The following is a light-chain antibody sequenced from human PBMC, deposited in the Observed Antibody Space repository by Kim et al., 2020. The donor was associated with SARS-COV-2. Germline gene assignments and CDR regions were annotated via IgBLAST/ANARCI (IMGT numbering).Light chain of an antibody. CDR1: TTDIGNYNL. CDR3: CSYAGSGTSGVV. J-gene: IGLJ2*01. CDR2: EVT. V-gene: IGLV2-23*02. Sequence: QSALTQPASVSGSPGQSITISCTGTTTDIGNYNLVSWYQQHPGKAPKLMIYEVTKRPSGVSNRFSGSKSGSTASLTISGLQAEDEADYYCCSYAGSGTSGVVFGGGTKLTVL.